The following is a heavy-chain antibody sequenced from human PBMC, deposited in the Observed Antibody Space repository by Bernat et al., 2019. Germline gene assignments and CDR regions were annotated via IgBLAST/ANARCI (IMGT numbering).Heavy chain of an antibody. CDR1: GYTFTSYG. CDR2: ISAYNGNT. V-gene: IGHV1-18*01. CDR3: ARDSRIRFLEWLLPIDY. D-gene: IGHD3-3*01. Sequence: QVQLVQSGAEVKKPGASVKVSCKASGYTFTSYGISWVRQAPGQGLEWMGWISAYNGNTNYAQKIQGRVTMTTDTSTSTAYMELRSLRSDDTAVYYCARDSRIRFLEWLLPIDYRGQGTLVTVSS. J-gene: IGHJ4*02.